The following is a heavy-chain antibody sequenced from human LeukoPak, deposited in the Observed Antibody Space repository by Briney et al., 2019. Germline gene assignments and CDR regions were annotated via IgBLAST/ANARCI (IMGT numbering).Heavy chain of an antibody. Sequence: GGSLRLSCAASGFTFSSYEMNWVRQAPGKGLVWVSRINSDGYSISYADPVKGRFTISRDNAKNTLYLQMNSLRAEDTAVYYCARGIAVAGTDSWGQGTLVTVSS. CDR2: INSDGYSI. D-gene: IGHD6-19*01. CDR1: GFTFSSYE. V-gene: IGHV3-74*01. CDR3: ARGIAVAGTDS. J-gene: IGHJ4*02.